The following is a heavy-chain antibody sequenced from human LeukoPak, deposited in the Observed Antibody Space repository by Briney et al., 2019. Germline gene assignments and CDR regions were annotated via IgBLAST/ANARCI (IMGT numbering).Heavy chain of an antibody. CDR1: GFTFSNYA. CDR3: ARHDSYIPY. Sequence: PGGSLRLSCAASGFTFSNYAMSWVRQAPGKGLEWVSGISDVEYSTYYTASVKGRFTISRDNSKNTVYLEMNNLRAEDTAVYFCARHDSYIPYWGQGSLVTVSS. J-gene: IGHJ4*02. CDR2: ISDVEYST. D-gene: IGHD3-10*01. V-gene: IGHV3-23*01.